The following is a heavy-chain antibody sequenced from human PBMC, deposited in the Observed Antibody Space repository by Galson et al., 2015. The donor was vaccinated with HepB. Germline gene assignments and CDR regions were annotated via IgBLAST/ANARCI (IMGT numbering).Heavy chain of an antibody. CDR1: GYSFTSYW. D-gene: IGHD3-9*01. CDR2: IDPSDSYT. J-gene: IGHJ1*01. CDR3: ARPQIRLLRYFDWLLSEAEYFQH. V-gene: IGHV5-10-1*01. Sequence: QSGAEVKKPGESLRISCKGSGYSFTSYWISWVRQMPGKGLEWMGRIDPSDSYTNYSPSFQGHVTISADKSISTAYLQWSSLKASDTAMYYCARPQIRLLRYFDWLLSEAEYFQHWGQGTLVTVSS.